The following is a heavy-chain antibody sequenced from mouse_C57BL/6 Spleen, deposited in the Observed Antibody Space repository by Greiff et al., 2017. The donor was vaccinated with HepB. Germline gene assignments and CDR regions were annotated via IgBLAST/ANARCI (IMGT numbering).Heavy chain of an antibody. CDR3: ERKTSTSMVTTHFDY. CDR1: GYTFTSYT. Sequence: QVQLQQSGAELARPGASVKMSCKASGYTFTSYTMHWVKQRPGQGLEWIGYINPSSGYTKYNQKFKDKATLTADKSSSTAYMQLSSLTSEDSAVYYCERKTSTSMVTTHFDYWGKGTTLTVSS. CDR2: INPSSGYT. D-gene: IGHD2-2*01. V-gene: IGHV1-4*01. J-gene: IGHJ2*01.